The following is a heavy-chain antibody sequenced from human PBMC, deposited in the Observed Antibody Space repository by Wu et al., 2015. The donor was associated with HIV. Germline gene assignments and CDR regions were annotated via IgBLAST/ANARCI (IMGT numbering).Heavy chain of an antibody. V-gene: IGHV1-69*12. D-gene: IGHD3-22*01. CDR1: GGTFSSYA. Sequence: QVQLVQSGAEVKKPGSSVKVSCKASGGTFSSYAISWVRQAPGQGLEWMGGIIPIFGTANYAQKFQGRVTITADESTSTAYMELSSLRSEDTAVYYCASSALYDSSGYYPPPPHYYYYMDVWGKGTTVTVSS. J-gene: IGHJ6*03. CDR2: IIPIFGTA. CDR3: ASSALYDSSGYYPPPPHYYYYMDV.